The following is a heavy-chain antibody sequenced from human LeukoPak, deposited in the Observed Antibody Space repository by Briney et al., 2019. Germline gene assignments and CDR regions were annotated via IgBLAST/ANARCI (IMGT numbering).Heavy chain of an antibody. J-gene: IGHJ5*02. Sequence: GGSLRLSCAASGFTFSSYAMSWVRQAPGKGLEWVSAISGSGGSTYYADSVKGRFTISRDNSKNTLYLQKNSLRAEDTAVYYCAKDRITIAPKPDWFDPWGQGTLVTVSS. D-gene: IGHD3-10*01. V-gene: IGHV3-23*01. CDR1: GFTFSSYA. CDR2: ISGSGGST. CDR3: AKDRITIAPKPDWFDP.